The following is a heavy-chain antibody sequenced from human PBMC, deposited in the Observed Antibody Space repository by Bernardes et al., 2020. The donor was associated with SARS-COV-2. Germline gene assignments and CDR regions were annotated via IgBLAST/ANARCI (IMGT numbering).Heavy chain of an antibody. J-gene: IGHJ4*02. CDR1: GFTFRNYG. V-gene: IGHV3-33*01. D-gene: IGHD6-19*01. CDR3: VTVRHGSGWYFDF. CDR2: IWYDGNNK. Sequence: GGSLRLSCAASGFTFRNYGMDWVRQAPGKGLEWVAVIWYDGNNKKYADSVRGRFTISRDNSKNTLYLQMNSLGAEDTAVYYCVTVRHGSGWYFDFWGQGTLVTVSS.